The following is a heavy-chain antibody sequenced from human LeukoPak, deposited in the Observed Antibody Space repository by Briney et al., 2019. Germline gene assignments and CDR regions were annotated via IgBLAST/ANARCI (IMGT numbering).Heavy chain of an antibody. V-gene: IGHV3-30*18. Sequence: GSLRLSCAASGFTFSSYGMHWVRQAPGKGLEWVAVISYDGSNKYYADSVKGRFTISRDNSKNTLYLQMNSLRAEDTAVYYCAKGGLGYCSGGSCYGIDYWGQGTLVTVSS. CDR1: GFTFSSYG. CDR3: AKGGLGYCSGGSCYGIDY. D-gene: IGHD2-15*01. J-gene: IGHJ4*02. CDR2: ISYDGSNK.